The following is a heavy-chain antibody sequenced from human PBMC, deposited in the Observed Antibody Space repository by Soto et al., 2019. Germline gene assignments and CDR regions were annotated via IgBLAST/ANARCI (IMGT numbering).Heavy chain of an antibody. J-gene: IGHJ5*01. CDR2: ISGSATNT. Sequence: EVQLLESGGGLVQPGGSLRLSCAASGFTFSSYAMTWVRQAPGKGLQWVSTISGSATNTYYADSVKGRFTISRDNPKNTMYLQINSLKAENTAVYYCARVVCVGEVGNWCGSWSHGTLVTVSA. D-gene: IGHD3-10*01. CDR1: GFTFSSYA. CDR3: ARVVCVGEVGNWCGS. V-gene: IGHV3-23*01.